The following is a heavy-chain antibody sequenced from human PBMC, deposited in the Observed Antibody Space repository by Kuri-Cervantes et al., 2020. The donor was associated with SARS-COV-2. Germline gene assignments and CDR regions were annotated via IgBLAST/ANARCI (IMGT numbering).Heavy chain of an antibody. CDR3: AGSSRGATGDDY. CDR2: VIPLFGTK. Sequence: AVTVSCKDSGDTFNNYAFSWVRQAPGQGLEWLGGVIPLFGTKHSAQKFNDRVTISADESTSTTFLELNALSSEDTAIYYCAGSSRGATGDDYWGQGSLVTVSS. CDR1: GDTFNNYA. J-gene: IGHJ4*02. V-gene: IGHV1-69*13. D-gene: IGHD1-26*01.